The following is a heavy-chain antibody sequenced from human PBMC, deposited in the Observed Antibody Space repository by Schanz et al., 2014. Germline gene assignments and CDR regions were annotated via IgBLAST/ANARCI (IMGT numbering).Heavy chain of an antibody. CDR2: ISQDGTEK. CDR3: ALGWELPRYFEY. CDR1: GFTFSAHA. V-gene: IGHV3-7*03. D-gene: IGHD1-26*01. J-gene: IGHJ4*02. Sequence: EVLLVDSGGGLVQPGGSLRLSCGASGFTFSAHAMSWVRQAPGKGPEWVATISQDGTEKYYVDSVKGRFTISRDNAKNSLNLQMNSLRVEDTAVYYCALGWELPRYFEYWGQGTLVTVSS.